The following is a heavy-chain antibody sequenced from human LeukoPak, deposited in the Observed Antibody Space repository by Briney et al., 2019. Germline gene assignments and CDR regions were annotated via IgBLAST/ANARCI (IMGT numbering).Heavy chain of an antibody. CDR3: AKVRLAYYGSGRRYGMDV. Sequence: PGGSLRLSCAASGFTFSNYGMNWVRQAPGKGLEWVAVISYDGSNRHYADSVKGRFNISRDNSENTLYLQMNSLRPEDTAVYYCAKVRLAYYGSGRRYGMDVWGQGTTVTVSS. J-gene: IGHJ6*02. V-gene: IGHV3-30*18. D-gene: IGHD3-10*01. CDR2: ISYDGSNR. CDR1: GFTFSNYG.